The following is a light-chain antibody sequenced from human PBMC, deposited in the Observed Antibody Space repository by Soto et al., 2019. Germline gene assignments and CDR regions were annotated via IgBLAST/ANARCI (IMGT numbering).Light chain of an antibody. J-gene: IGKJ2*01. Sequence: EIVLTQSPATLSLSPGERATLSCRASQSVSRSYFGWYQQKLGQAPRLLIYAVSSRATGIPDRFSGSGSGTDFTLTISRLEPEDFALYYCQQYGSSPYTFGQGTKLEIK. V-gene: IGKV3-20*01. CDR1: QSVSRSY. CDR2: AVS. CDR3: QQYGSSPYT.